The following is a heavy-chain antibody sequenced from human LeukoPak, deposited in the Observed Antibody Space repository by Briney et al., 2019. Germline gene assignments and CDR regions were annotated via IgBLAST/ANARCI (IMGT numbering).Heavy chain of an antibody. Sequence: SETLSLTCTVSGGSISSSTYYGGWIRQPPGKGLEWLGSIYYSGSTYYNASLKSRVTISADTSKNQFSLKLSSVTAADTAVYYCARPLSGSSSWHGDAFDIWGQGTMVTVSS. V-gene: IGHV4-39*01. CDR2: IYYSGST. CDR3: ARPLSGSSSWHGDAFDI. J-gene: IGHJ3*02. D-gene: IGHD6-13*01. CDR1: GGSISSSTYY.